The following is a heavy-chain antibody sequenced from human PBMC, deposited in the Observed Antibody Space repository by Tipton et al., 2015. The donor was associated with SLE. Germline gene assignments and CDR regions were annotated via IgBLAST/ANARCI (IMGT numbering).Heavy chain of an antibody. V-gene: IGHV4-59*11. J-gene: IGHJ2*01. Sequence: TLSLTCTVSGGSITGHYWNWIRQPPGKGLEWIGYIYYSGSANYNPSLSSRVTISVDTSKNQFSLNLRSVIAADTAVYYCARRGSRWSFDLWGRGTLVTVSS. CDR3: ARRGSRWSFDL. D-gene: IGHD5-12*01. CDR2: IYYSGSA. CDR1: GGSITGHY.